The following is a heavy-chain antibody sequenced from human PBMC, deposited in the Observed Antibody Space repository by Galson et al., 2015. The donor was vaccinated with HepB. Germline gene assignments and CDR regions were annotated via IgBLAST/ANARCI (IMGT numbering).Heavy chain of an antibody. D-gene: IGHD3-10*01. V-gene: IGHV3-23*01. CDR2: ISGSGGST. CDR3: AKDPTGETYGMDV. CDR1: GFTFSSYA. Sequence: SLRLSCAASGFTFSSYAMSWVRQAPGKGLEWVSAISGSGGSTYYADSVKGRFTISRDNSKNTLYLQMNSLRAEDTAVYYCAKDPTGETYGMDVWGQGTTVTVSS. J-gene: IGHJ6*02.